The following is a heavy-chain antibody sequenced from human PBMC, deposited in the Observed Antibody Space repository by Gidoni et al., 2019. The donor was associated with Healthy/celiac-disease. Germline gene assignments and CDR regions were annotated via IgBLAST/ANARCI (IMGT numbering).Heavy chain of an antibody. V-gene: IGHV3-48*03. Sequence: EVQLVESGGGLVQPGGSLRLSCAASGFTFSSYEMNWVRQAPGKGLEWVSYISSSGSTIYYADSVKGRFTISRDNAKNSLYLQMNSLRAEDTAVYYCARVGEDGSNWFDPWGQGTLVTVSS. CDR3: ARVGEDGSNWFDP. CDR1: GFTFSSYE. J-gene: IGHJ5*02. D-gene: IGHD3-10*01. CDR2: ISSSGSTI.